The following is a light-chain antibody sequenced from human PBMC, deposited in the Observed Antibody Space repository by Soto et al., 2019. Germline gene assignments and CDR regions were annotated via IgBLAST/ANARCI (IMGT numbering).Light chain of an antibody. CDR2: AAS. J-gene: IGKJ1*01. V-gene: IGKV1-27*01. Sequence: IPMTQSPSSVSASXGDRVTITCRASQGISNYLAWYQQKPGKVPKVXXSAASTLQNGGPSRFSGGGSGTDFTRTISSRQPEDVATYYGQKYNSAPWTFGQGTKVDIK. CDR1: QGISNY. CDR3: QKYNSAPWT.